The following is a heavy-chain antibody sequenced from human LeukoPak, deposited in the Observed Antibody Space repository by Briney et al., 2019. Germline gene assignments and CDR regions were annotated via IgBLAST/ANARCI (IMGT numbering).Heavy chain of an antibody. D-gene: IGHD3-22*01. CDR3: AKDYDSSGYYSVYFDY. CDR1: GFTFDDYA. V-gene: IGHV3-9*01. CDR2: ISWNSGSI. Sequence: SGRSLRLSCAASGFTFDDYAMHWVRQAPGKGLEWVSGISWNSGSIGYADSVKGRFTISRDNAKNSLYLQMNSLRAEDTALYYCAKDYDSSGYYSVYFDYWGQGTLVTVSS. J-gene: IGHJ4*02.